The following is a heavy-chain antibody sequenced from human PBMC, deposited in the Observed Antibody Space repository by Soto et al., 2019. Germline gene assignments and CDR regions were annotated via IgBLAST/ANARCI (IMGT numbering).Heavy chain of an antibody. CDR3: ARSTMVRGVILNFDY. Sequence: PGGSLRLSCAASGFTFSSYGMHWVRQAPGKGLEWVAVIWYDGSNKYYADSVKGRFTISRDNSKNTLYLQMNSLRAEDTAVYYCARSTMVRGVILNFDYWGQGTLVTVSS. J-gene: IGHJ4*02. CDR1: GFTFSSYG. D-gene: IGHD3-10*01. CDR2: IWYDGSNK. V-gene: IGHV3-33*01.